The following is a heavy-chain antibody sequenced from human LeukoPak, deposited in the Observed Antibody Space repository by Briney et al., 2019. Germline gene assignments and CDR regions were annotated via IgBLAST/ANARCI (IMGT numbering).Heavy chain of an antibody. CDR2: IIPILGIA. CDR3: ARALGDYYFDY. V-gene: IGHV1-69*04. Sequence: VASVKVSCKASGGTFSSYAISWVRQAPGQGLEWMGRIIPILGIANYAQKFQGRVTITADESTSTAYMELSSLRSEDTAVYYCARALGDYYFDYWGQGTLVTVSS. D-gene: IGHD2-21*02. J-gene: IGHJ4*02. CDR1: GGTFSSYA.